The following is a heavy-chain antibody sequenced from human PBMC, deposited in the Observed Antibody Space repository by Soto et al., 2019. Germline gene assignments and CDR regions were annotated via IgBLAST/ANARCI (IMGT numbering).Heavy chain of an antibody. CDR2: IIPVFDKA. CDR1: GGSFGSSA. Sequence: QVQLVQSGADVKKPGSSVKVSCKTSGGSFGSSAISWVRQAPAQGLEWMGEIIPVFDKANYAQNFQGRLTITADALTGTVFMELSSLRSEDTAVYFCARPRRDWGDAFDLWGLGTFVTVSS. D-gene: IGHD3-16*01. V-gene: IGHV1-69*01. J-gene: IGHJ3*01. CDR3: ARPRRDWGDAFDL.